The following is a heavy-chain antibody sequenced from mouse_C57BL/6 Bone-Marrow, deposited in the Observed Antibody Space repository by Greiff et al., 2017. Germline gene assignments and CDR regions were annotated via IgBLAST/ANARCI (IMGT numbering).Heavy chain of an antibody. CDR1: GFTFSDYG. CDR3: ARNPYYYGSRGGYFDV. V-gene: IGHV5-15*01. D-gene: IGHD1-1*01. Sequence: EVHLVESGGGLVQPGGSLKLSCAASGFTFSDYGMAWVRQAPRKGPEWVAFISNLAYSIYYADTVTGRFTISRENAKNTLYLEMSSLRSEDTAMYYCARNPYYYGSRGGYFDVWGTGTTVTVSS. J-gene: IGHJ1*03. CDR2: ISNLAYSI.